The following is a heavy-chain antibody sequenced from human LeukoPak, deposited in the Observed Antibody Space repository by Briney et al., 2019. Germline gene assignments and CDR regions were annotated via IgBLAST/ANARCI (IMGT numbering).Heavy chain of an antibody. D-gene: IGHD6-6*01. Sequence: GGSLRLSCAASGFTSSHYAMHWVRQAPGKGLEWVAFISHDDIDQYYADSLRGRVTMSRDNSKNTLYLQMNSLRAEDTAVYYCARLSDSSSFYYFDYWGQGTLVTVSS. J-gene: IGHJ4*02. CDR3: ARLSDSSSFYYFDY. CDR1: GFTSSHYA. V-gene: IGHV3-30*04. CDR2: ISHDDIDQ.